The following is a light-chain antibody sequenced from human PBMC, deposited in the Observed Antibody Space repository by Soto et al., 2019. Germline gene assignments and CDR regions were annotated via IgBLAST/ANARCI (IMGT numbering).Light chain of an antibody. V-gene: IGKV3-15*01. CDR2: GAS. CDR1: QSVSSN. J-gene: IGKJ1*01. CDR3: QQYNNWWT. Sequence: EIVMTQAPATLSVSPGERATLPCRPNQSVSSNLAWYQQKPGQAPRLLIYGASTRATGIPARFSGSGSGTEFTLTISSLQSEDFAVYYCQQYNNWWTFGQGTKVDIK.